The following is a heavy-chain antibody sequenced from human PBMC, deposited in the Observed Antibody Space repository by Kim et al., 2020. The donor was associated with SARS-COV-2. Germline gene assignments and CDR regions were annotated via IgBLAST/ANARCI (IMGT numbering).Heavy chain of an antibody. Sequence: SETLSLTCAVYGGSFSGYYWSWIRQPPGKGLEWIGEINHSGSTNYNPSLESRVTISVDTSKNQFSLKLSSVTAADTAVYYCARGGGSGSYPYYFDYWGQG. D-gene: IGHD3-10*01. CDR1: GGSFSGYY. V-gene: IGHV4-34*01. CDR3: ARGGGSGSYPYYFDY. J-gene: IGHJ4*02. CDR2: INHSGST.